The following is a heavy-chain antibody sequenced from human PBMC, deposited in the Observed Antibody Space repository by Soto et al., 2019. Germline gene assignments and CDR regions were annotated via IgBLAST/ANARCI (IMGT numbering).Heavy chain of an antibody. CDR1: GFTFSSYG. D-gene: IGHD5-12*01. V-gene: IGHV3-30*18. CDR3: AKQRAGDGYNLIDAFDI. J-gene: IGHJ3*02. CDR2: ISYDGSNK. Sequence: QVQLVESGGGVVQPGRSLRLSCAASGFTFSSYGMHWVRQAPGKGLEWVAVISYDGSNKYYADSVKGRFTISRDNSKNPPDLPKNSPGAEDTGVDYCAKQRAGDGYNLIDAFDIWGQGTMVTVSS.